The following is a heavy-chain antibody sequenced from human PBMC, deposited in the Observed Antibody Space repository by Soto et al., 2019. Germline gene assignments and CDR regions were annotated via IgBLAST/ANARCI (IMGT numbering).Heavy chain of an antibody. CDR1: RYIFTAYC. V-gene: IGHV1-2*02. CDR2: INPNNGAT. Sequence: QVQLVQSGAEVKKPGASVKVSCKAPRYIFTAYCMHWVRQAPGQGLEWMGWINPNNGATHYGLSFQGRVTMTRDTPISTAYMELSSLRSDDTAVYYCASHDPGARFDPWGQGTLVIVSS. J-gene: IGHJ5*02. CDR3: ASHDPGARFDP. D-gene: IGHD1-1*01.